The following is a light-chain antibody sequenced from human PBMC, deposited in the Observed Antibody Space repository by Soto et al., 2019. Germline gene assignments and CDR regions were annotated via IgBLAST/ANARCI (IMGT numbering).Light chain of an antibody. CDR1: SSDVGGYNY. J-gene: IGLJ2*01. Sequence: QSALTQPASVSGSPGQSITISCTGTSSDVGGYNYVSWYQQHPGKAPKLMIYDVSNLPSGVSNRFSGSKSGNTAYLTISGLQGEDEAAYYCSSYTSSSTVVFGAGTKLTVL. CDR2: DVS. V-gene: IGLV2-14*01. CDR3: SSYTSSSTVV.